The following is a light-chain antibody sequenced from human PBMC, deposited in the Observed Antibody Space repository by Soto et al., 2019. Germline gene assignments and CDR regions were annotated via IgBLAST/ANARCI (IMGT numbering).Light chain of an antibody. J-gene: IGLJ1*01. V-gene: IGLV1-44*01. CDR2: SYN. Sequence: QSVLTQPPSTSGTPGQRVTISCSGSSSNIGGEAVNWYQQLPGTAPKLLIYSYNQRPSGVPDRFSGSKSGTSASLAISGLQSEDEADYYCNSYTTLSNRVFGTWTKLTVL. CDR1: SSNIGGEA. CDR3: NSYTTLSNRV.